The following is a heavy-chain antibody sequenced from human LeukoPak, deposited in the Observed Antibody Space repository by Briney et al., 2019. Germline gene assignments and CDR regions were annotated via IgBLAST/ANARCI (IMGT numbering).Heavy chain of an antibody. CDR2: INPNSGGT. CDR3: ARDLAYYYDSSGYYSGWFDP. CDR1: GGTFSSYA. J-gene: IGHJ5*02. D-gene: IGHD3-22*01. Sequence: ASVKVSCKASGGTFSSYAISWVRQAPGQGLEWMGWINPNSGGTNYAQKFQGRVTMTRDTSISTAYMELSRLRSDDTAVYYCARDLAYYYDSSGYYSGWFDPWGQGTLVTVSS. V-gene: IGHV1-2*02.